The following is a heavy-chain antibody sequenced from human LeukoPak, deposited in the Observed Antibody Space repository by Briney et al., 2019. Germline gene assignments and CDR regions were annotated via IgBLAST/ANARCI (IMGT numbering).Heavy chain of an antibody. Sequence: PGRSLRLSCAASGFTFSTYGMHWVRQAPGKGLEWVAVILYDGSNKYYADSVKGRFTISRDNSNNTLYLQMNSLRAEDTAVYYCAKDVGSSFYYYYYGMDVWGQGTTVTVSS. J-gene: IGHJ6*02. CDR3: AKDVGSSFYYYYYGMDV. V-gene: IGHV3-30*18. D-gene: IGHD6-6*01. CDR2: ILYDGSNK. CDR1: GFTFSTYG.